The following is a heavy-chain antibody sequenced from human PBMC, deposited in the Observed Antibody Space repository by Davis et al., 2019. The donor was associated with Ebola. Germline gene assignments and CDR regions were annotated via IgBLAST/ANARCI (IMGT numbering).Heavy chain of an antibody. V-gene: IGHV3-23*01. J-gene: IGHJ4*02. CDR3: ARVDDFWSGYYID. CDR2: ISGSGGST. CDR1: GFTFSSYA. D-gene: IGHD3-3*01. Sequence: GESLKISCAASGFTFSSYAMSRVRQAPGKGLEWVSAISGSGGSTYYADSVKGRFTISRDNAKNSLYLQMNSLRDEDTAVYYCARVDDFWSGYYIDWGQGTLVTVSS.